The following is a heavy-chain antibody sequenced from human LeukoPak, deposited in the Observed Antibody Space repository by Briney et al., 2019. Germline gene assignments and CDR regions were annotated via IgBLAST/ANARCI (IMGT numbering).Heavy chain of an antibody. V-gene: IGHV4-59*08. CDR1: GGSINSYY. CDR2: IYYSGST. CDR3: ARLGVRYSTSSWWFDP. Sequence: PSETLSLTCTVSGGSINSYYWSWIRQPPGKGLEWIGYIYYSGSTNYSPSLKSRVTISVDTSKNQFSLKLSSVTAADTAMYYCARLGVRYSTSSWWFDPWGQGTLVTVSS. D-gene: IGHD6-6*01. J-gene: IGHJ5*02.